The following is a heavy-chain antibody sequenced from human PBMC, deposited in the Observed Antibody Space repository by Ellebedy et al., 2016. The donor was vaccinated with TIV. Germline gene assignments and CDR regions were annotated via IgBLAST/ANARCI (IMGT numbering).Heavy chain of an antibody. V-gene: IGHV3-74*01. CDR1: GFTFRSYW. Sequence: GESLKISXAASGFTFRSYWMYWVRQAPGKGLVWVSRVSPDGSTTNSADSVKGRFTVSRDNAKNTLYLEMNSLRAEDTAVYFCARDAGAAGTGDYWGQGTLVSVS. CDR3: ARDAGAAGTGDY. CDR2: VSPDGSTT. D-gene: IGHD3-10*01. J-gene: IGHJ4*02.